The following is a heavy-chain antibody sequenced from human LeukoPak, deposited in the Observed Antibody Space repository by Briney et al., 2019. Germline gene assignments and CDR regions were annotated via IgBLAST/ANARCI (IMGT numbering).Heavy chain of an antibody. J-gene: IGHJ3*02. V-gene: IGHV3-11*01. CDR2: ISSIGSTI. D-gene: IGHD6-19*01. CDR1: GFTFSDYY. CDR3: ARGGTVAVRQTVAFDI. Sequence: GGSLRLSWAAPGFTFSDYYMSWIRQAPGKGLGWGSYISSIGSTIYYADSVKGRFTISRDNAKNSLYLQMNSLRAEDTAVYYCARGGTVAVRQTVAFDIWGQGTMVTVSS.